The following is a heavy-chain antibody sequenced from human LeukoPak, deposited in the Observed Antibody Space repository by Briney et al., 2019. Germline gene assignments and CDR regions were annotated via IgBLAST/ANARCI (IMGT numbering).Heavy chain of an antibody. CDR2: INPNSGGI. J-gene: IGHJ4*02. D-gene: IGHD6-19*01. CDR3: ASESIAVAGTAY. Sequence: ASVKVSCKASGYTFTGYYMHWVRQAPGQGLEWMGRINPNSGGINYAQKFQGRVTMTRDTSISTAYMELSRLRSDDTAVYYCASESIAVAGTAYWGQGTLVTVSS. V-gene: IGHV1-2*06. CDR1: GYTFTGYY.